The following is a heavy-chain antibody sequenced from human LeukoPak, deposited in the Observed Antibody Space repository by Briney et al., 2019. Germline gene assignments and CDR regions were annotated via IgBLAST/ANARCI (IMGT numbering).Heavy chain of an antibody. Sequence: PSETLSLTCTVSGGSISSYYWSWIRQPPGKGLEWIGYIHYSGNTNYDPSLRNRVTISVDTSKNQFSLKLSSVTAADTAVYYCASVRGSDAFDIWGQGTMVTVSS. CDR1: GGSISSYY. V-gene: IGHV4-59*08. D-gene: IGHD3-10*01. J-gene: IGHJ3*02. CDR2: IHYSGNT. CDR3: ASVRGSDAFDI.